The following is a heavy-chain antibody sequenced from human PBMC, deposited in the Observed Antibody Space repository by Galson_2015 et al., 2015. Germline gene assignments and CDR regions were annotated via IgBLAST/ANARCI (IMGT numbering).Heavy chain of an antibody. CDR2: IRSKAYGGTT. CDR1: GFTFGDYA. V-gene: IGHV3-49*03. CDR3: TSCLDSSGWPYYYYYGMDV. Sequence: SLRLSCAASGFTFGDYAMSWFRQAPGKGLKWVGFIRSKAYGGTTEYAASVKGRFTISRDDSKSIAYLRMNSLKTADTAVYYCTSCLDSSGWPYYYYYGMDVWGQGTTVTVSS. J-gene: IGHJ6*02. D-gene: IGHD6-19*01.